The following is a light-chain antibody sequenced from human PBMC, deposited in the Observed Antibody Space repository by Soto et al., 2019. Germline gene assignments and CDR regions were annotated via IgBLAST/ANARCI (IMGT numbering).Light chain of an antibody. J-gene: IGLJ2*01. V-gene: IGLV1-40*01. CDR2: GNS. CDR1: SSNIGAGYD. Sequence: QSALTQPPSVSGAPGQRVTISCTGSSSNIGAGYDVHWYQQLPGKAPKLLIYGNSNRPSGVPDRFSGSKSGNSASLAITGLQAEDEADYYCQSYDRSLSGRVVFGGGTKLTVL. CDR3: QSYDRSLSGRVV.